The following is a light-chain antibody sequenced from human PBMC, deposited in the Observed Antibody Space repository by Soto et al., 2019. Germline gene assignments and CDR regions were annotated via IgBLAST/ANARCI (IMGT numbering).Light chain of an antibody. V-gene: IGKV3-11*01. CDR2: DAS. J-gene: IGKJ3*01. Sequence: EVVLTQSPATLSLSPGERATLSCRASQSVSDYLGWFQQKPGQAPRLLIYDASNRATGVPARFGGSGSGTDFTLTISSLEPEDFAVYYCQQRSDWSFTFGPGTKVDIK. CDR3: QQRSDWSFT. CDR1: QSVSDY.